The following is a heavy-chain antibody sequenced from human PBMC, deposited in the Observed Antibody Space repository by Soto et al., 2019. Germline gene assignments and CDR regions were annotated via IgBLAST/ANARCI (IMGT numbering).Heavy chain of an antibody. Sequence: GGSLRLSCAASGFTFSSYSMNWVRQAPGKGLEWVSYIDFTSNSIYYADSVKGRFTISRDNAKNSLYLQMNSLRAEDTAVYYCARDIEPPGLFFDYWGQGTLVTVPS. J-gene: IGHJ4*02. CDR3: ARDIEPPGLFFDY. CDR1: GFTFSSYS. CDR2: IDFTSNSI. D-gene: IGHD6-13*01. V-gene: IGHV3-48*04.